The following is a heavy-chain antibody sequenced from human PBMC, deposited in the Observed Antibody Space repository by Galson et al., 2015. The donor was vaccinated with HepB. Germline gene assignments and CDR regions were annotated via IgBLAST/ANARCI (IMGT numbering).Heavy chain of an antibody. CDR2: ISGSGGST. V-gene: IGHV3-23*01. J-gene: IGHJ4*02. CDR1: GFTFSSYA. Sequence: SLRLSCAASGFTFSSYAMSWVRQAPGKGLEWVSAISGSGGSTYYADSVKGRFTISRDNSKNTLYLHMNSLRAEDTAVYYCAKDSVDTAMVAYYFDYWGQGTLVTVSS. CDR3: AKDSVDTAMVAYYFDY. D-gene: IGHD5-18*01.